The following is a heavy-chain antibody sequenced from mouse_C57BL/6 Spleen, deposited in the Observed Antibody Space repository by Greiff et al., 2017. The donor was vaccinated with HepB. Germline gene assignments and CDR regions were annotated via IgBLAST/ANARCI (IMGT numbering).Heavy chain of an antibody. D-gene: IGHD1-1*01. Sequence: EVKLVESGPELVKPGASVKISCKASGYSFTDYNMNWVKQSNGKSLEWIGVINPNYGTTSYNQKFKGKATLTVDQSSSTAYMQLNSLTSEDSAVYYCARWDYGSSYGDFDYWGQGTTLTVSS. CDR3: ARWDYGSSYGDFDY. CDR1: GYSFTDYN. V-gene: IGHV1-39*01. CDR2: INPNYGTT. J-gene: IGHJ2*01.